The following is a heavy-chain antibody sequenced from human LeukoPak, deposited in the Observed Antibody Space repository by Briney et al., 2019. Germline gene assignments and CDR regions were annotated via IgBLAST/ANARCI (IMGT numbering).Heavy chain of an antibody. D-gene: IGHD2-15*01. CDR1: GFTFRTFT. V-gene: IGHV3-21*06. J-gene: IGHJ4*02. CDR3: ARTLGYCSGGSCPDPLRFDY. Sequence: GGSLRLSCAASGFTFRTFTMTWVRQAPGKGPEWVSSITCTSTFIYYADSERGRFTISRDNAKNSLYLQMNSLRAEDTAVYYCARTLGYCSGGSCPDPLRFDYWGQGSLVTVSS. CDR2: ITCTSTFI.